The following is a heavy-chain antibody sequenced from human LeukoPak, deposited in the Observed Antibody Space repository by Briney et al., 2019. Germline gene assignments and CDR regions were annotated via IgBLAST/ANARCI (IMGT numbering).Heavy chain of an antibody. CDR2: IYYSGST. CDR3: ASRSSIWSGYQDTLYYFDS. D-gene: IGHD3-3*01. J-gene: IGHJ4*02. CDR1: GGSISSYY. V-gene: IGHV4-59*01. Sequence: PSETLSLTCTVSGGSISSYYWSWIRQPPGRRLEWIGHIYYSGSTNYNPSLKRRGTISVDTSKNQFSLRLSSVTAADTAVSYCASRSSIWSGYQDTLYYFDSWGQGTLVTVSS.